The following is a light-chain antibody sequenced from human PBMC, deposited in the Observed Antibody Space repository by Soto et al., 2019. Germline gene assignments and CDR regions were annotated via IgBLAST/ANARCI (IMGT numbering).Light chain of an antibody. CDR3: MKASQFPVT. CDR1: QSLVHTDGNTY. CDR2: KIS. V-gene: IGKV2-24*01. J-gene: IGKJ4*01. Sequence: DIVMTQTPLSSTVALGQPASISCRSSQSLVHTDGNTYLSWLHQRPGQPPRLLVYKISNRVSGVPDRFSGSGAGTDFTLQISRVEAEDVGNYYCMKASQFPVTFGGGTKVEIK.